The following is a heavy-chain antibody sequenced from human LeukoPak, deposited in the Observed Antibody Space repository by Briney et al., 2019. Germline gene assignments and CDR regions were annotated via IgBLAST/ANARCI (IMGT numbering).Heavy chain of an antibody. CDR3: AREGRILSRYPPPNWFDP. J-gene: IGHJ5*02. D-gene: IGHD3-3*02. V-gene: IGHV1-2*02. CDR1: GYTFTGYY. Sequence: GASVKVSCKASGYTFTGYYMHWVRQAPGQGLEWMGWINPNSGGTNYAQKLQGRVTMTRDTSITTAYMELSGLTSDDSAMYYCAREGRILSRYPPPNWFDPWGQGTLVTVSS. CDR2: INPNSGGT.